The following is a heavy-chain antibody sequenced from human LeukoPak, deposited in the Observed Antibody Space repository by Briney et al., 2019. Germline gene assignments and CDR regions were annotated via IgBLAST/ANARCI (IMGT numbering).Heavy chain of an antibody. CDR1: GGSINNYY. CDR3: ARDTGWNYPFDY. CDR2: IYTSGGT. Sequence: SETLSLTCTVSGGSINNYYWSWIRQPAGKGLEWIGRIYTSGGTNYNPSLMRRVTMSVDTSKNQFSLKLSSVTAADTAVYYCARDTGWNYPFDYWGQGTLVTVSS. J-gene: IGHJ4*02. V-gene: IGHV4-4*07. D-gene: IGHD1-7*01.